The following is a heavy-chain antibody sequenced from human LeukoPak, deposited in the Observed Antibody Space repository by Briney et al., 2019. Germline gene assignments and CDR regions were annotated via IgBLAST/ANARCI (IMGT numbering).Heavy chain of an antibody. CDR2: ISGSGGST. J-gene: IGHJ3*02. Sequence: GGSLRLSCAASGFTFNGYAMSWVRQAPGKGLEWVSAISGSGGSTYYADSVKGRFTISRDNSKNTLYLQMNSLRAEDTAVYYCAKDIQQQRYGYAFDIWGQGTMVTVSS. D-gene: IGHD6-13*01. CDR1: GFTFNGYA. V-gene: IGHV3-23*01. CDR3: AKDIQQQRYGYAFDI.